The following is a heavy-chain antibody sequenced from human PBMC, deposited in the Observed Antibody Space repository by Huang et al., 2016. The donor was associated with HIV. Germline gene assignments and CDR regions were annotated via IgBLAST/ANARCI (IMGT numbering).Heavy chain of an antibody. D-gene: IGHD3-22*01. CDR1: GGSISSSSHY. V-gene: IGHV4-39*01. CDR2: IYYSRST. J-gene: IGHJ4*02. Sequence: QLQLQESGPGLVKPSETLSLTCTVSGGSISSSSHYWGWIRQPPGKGLEWIGSIYYSRSTYYNPSLKSRVTISVDTSKNQFSLKLSSVTAADTAVYYCARRHANYYDSSGYYFDSWGQGTLFTVSS. CDR3: ARRHANYYDSSGYYFDS.